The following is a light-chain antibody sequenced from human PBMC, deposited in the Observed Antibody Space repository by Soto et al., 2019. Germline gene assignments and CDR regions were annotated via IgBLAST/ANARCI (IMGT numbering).Light chain of an antibody. Sequence: QAVVTQPPSVSGAPGQRVTISCTGASSNIGAGYDVHWYQQLPGTAPKLLIFNDSNRPSGVPDRFSGSKSGTSASLAITGLQADDEADYYCQSYDSSLTVVVFGGGTKLTVL. V-gene: IGLV1-40*01. J-gene: IGLJ2*01. CDR2: NDS. CDR1: SSNIGAGYD. CDR3: QSYDSSLTVVV.